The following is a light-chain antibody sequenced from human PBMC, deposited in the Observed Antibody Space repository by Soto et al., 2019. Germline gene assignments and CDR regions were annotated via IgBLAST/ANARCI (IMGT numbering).Light chain of an antibody. CDR1: QSVSSY. CDR3: QQRSNWPPALT. J-gene: IGKJ4*01. CDR2: DAS. V-gene: IGKV3-11*01. Sequence: EIVLTPSPATLSLSPVERATLSCRASQSVSSYLAWYQQTPGQAPRLLIYDASNRATGIPARFSGSGSGTDFTLTISSLEPEDFAVYYCQQRSNWPPALTFGGGTKVDIK.